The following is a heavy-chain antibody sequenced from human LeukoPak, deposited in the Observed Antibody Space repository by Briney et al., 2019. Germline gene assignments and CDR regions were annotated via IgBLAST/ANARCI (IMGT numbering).Heavy chain of an antibody. D-gene: IGHD6-13*01. Sequence: PGGSLRLSCAASGFTFSSYGMHWVRQAPGKGLEWVAVISYDGSNKYYADSVKGRFTISRDNSKNTLYLQMNSLRAEDTAVYYCAKGAAAGKSGAEYFQHWGQGTLVTVSS. V-gene: IGHV3-30*18. J-gene: IGHJ1*01. CDR1: GFTFSSYG. CDR2: ISYDGSNK. CDR3: AKGAAAGKSGAEYFQH.